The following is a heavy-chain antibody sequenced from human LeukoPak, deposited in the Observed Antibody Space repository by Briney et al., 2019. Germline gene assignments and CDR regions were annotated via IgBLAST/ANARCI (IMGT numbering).Heavy chain of an antibody. CDR1: GGSISSYY. V-gene: IGHV4-59*01. J-gene: IGHJ4*02. CDR2: IYYSGST. Sequence: SETLSLTCTVSGGSISSYYWSWIRQPPGKELEWIGYIYYSGSTNYNPSLKSRVTISVDTSKNQFSLKLSSVTAADTAVYYCARVRDTAMVPDYWGQGTLVTVSS. D-gene: IGHD5-18*01. CDR3: ARVRDTAMVPDY.